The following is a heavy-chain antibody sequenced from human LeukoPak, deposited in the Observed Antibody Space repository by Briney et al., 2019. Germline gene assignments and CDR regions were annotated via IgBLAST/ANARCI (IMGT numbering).Heavy chain of an antibody. CDR1: DYTFTHYG. CDR2: ISGYNGDT. CDR3: ARAKGGTGWYFDY. J-gene: IGHJ4*02. D-gene: IGHD6-19*01. Sequence: ASVKVSCKAPDYTFTHYGIIWVRQAPGQGLEWMGWISGYNGDTNYAQKPRDRVTMTTDTSTTTAYMELRSLRSDDTALYYCARAKGGTGWYFDYWGQGTLVTVSS. V-gene: IGHV1-18*01.